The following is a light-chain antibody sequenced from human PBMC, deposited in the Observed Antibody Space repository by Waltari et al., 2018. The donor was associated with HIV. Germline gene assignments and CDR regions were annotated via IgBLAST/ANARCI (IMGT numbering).Light chain of an antibody. CDR3: CSYAATSTFV. CDR2: EVS. Sequence: QSALTQPASVSGSPGQSNTISCTGTSSDVGSFNLVSWYQQYPGKAPKLMIYEVSKRPSGVSNRFSGSKSGNTASLTISGLQAEDEADYYCCSYAATSTFVFGTGTKVTVL. V-gene: IGLV2-23*02. J-gene: IGLJ1*01. CDR1: SSDVGSFNL.